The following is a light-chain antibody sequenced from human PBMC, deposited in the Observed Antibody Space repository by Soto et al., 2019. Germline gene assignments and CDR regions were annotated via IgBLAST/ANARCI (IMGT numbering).Light chain of an antibody. CDR3: CSYAGSTTWV. V-gene: IGLV2-23*01. J-gene: IGLJ3*02. CDR1: SSDVGSYNL. Sequence: QSVLTQPASVSGSPGQSITISCTGTSSDVGSYNLVSWYQQHPGTAPKLMIYEDIKRASGVSNRFSGSTSGITASLTISVLQAEDEADYYCCSYAGSTTWVFGGGTKVTVL. CDR2: EDI.